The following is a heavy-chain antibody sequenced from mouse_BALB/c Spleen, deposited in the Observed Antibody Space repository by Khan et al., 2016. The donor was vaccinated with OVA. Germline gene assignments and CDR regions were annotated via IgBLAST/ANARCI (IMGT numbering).Heavy chain of an antibody. CDR2: VDPFSGGN. J-gene: IGHJ3*01. Sequence: EVQLQQSGPELMKPGASVKISCKASGYSFNSYYIHWVMQSHGKSLEWIGYVDPFSGGNTCNQKFKGKATLTVDKSSSTASMHLSNLASEDSAVYYCTRHGYVSWFTYWGQGTLVTVSA. CDR1: GYSFNSYY. CDR3: TRHGYVSWFTY. D-gene: IGHD2-2*01. V-gene: IGHV1S135*01.